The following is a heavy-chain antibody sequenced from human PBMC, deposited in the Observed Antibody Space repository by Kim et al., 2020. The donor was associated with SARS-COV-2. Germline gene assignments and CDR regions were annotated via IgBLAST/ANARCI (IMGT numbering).Heavy chain of an antibody. CDR1: GYSFTSYW. CDR2: IYPGDSDT. D-gene: IGHD3-22*01. J-gene: IGHJ4*02. V-gene: IGHV5-51*01. CDR3: ARHQQTYYYDSSGLFRMPDY. Sequence: GESLKISCKGSGYSFTSYWIGWVRQMPGKGLEWMGIIYPGDSDTRYSPSFQGQVIISADKSISTAYLQWSSLKASDTAMYYCARHQQTYYYDSSGLFRMPDYWGQGTLVTVSS.